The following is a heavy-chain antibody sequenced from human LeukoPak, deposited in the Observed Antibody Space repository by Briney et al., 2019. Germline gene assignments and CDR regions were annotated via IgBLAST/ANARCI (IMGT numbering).Heavy chain of an antibody. CDR3: ARADFGTGAFDI. V-gene: IGHV4-30-4*01. CDR1: GGSISSGDYY. J-gene: IGHJ3*02. Sequence: PSETLSLTCTVSGGSISSGDYYWSWIRQPPGKGLEWIGYIYYSGSTYYNPSLKSRVTISVDTSKNQFSLKLSPVTAADTAVYYCARADFGTGAFDIWGQGTMVTVSS. D-gene: IGHD1-14*01. CDR2: IYYSGST.